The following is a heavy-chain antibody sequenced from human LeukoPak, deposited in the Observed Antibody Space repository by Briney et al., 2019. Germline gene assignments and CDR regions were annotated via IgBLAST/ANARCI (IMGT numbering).Heavy chain of an antibody. Sequence: GASVKVSCKASGYTFTSYDINWVRQATGQGLEWMGWMNPNSGNTGYAQKFQGRVTMTRNTSISTAYMELSSLRSEDTAVYYCARGCRSRTTVTTYYMDVWGKGTTVTISS. J-gene: IGHJ6*03. D-gene: IGHD4-17*01. CDR1: GYTFTSYD. CDR3: ARGCRSRTTVTTYYMDV. CDR2: MNPNSGNT. V-gene: IGHV1-8*01.